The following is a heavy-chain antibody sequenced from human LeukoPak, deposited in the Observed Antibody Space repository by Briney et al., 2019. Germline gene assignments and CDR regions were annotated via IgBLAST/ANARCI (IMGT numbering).Heavy chain of an antibody. CDR1: GFTFSSYE. J-gene: IGHJ6*02. V-gene: IGHV3-48*03. CDR2: ISSSGSTI. Sequence: GGSLRLSCAASGFTFSSYEMNWVRQAPGKGLGWVSYISSSGSTIYYADSVKGRFTISRDNAKNSLYLQMNSLRAEDTAVYYCAREARDYGDYVGGVNYYGMDVWGQGTTVTVSS. D-gene: IGHD4-17*01. CDR3: AREARDYGDYVGGVNYYGMDV.